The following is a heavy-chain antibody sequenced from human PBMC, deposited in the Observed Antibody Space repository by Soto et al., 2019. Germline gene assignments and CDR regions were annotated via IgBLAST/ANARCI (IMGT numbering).Heavy chain of an antibody. Sequence: EVQLVESGGGLVQPGGSLRLSCAASGFTFSNYWMSWVRQALGKGLEWVANIKQDGSEKYYVDSVKGRFTISRDNAKNPLYLQMNSLRAEDTAVYYCARVDSRGYYPYYHYYGMDVWGQGTTVTVSS. CDR1: GFTFSNYW. V-gene: IGHV3-7*01. CDR2: IKQDGSEK. D-gene: IGHD3-22*01. J-gene: IGHJ6*02. CDR3: ARVDSRGYYPYYHYYGMDV.